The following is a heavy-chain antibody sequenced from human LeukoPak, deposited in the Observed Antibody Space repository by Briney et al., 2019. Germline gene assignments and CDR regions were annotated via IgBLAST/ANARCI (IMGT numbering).Heavy chain of an antibody. CDR2: INPNSGGT. Sequence: ASVKVSCKASGDTFTGYYIHWVRQAPGQGLEWMGWINPNSGGTDYAQNFQGRVTMTRDTSISSAYMDLSRLRFDDTAVYYCERGGALHYDFWDWGQGTLVTVSS. J-gene: IGHJ4*02. D-gene: IGHD3/OR15-3a*01. V-gene: IGHV1-2*02. CDR1: GDTFTGYY. CDR3: ERGGALHYDFWD.